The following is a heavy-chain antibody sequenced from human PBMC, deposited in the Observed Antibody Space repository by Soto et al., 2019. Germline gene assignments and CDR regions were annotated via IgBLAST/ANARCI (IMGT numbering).Heavy chain of an antibody. V-gene: IGHV5-51*01. CDR1: GYSFTNYW. J-gene: IGHJ2*01. CDR3: ARQPASGGYWYFDL. Sequence: EVQLVQSGAEVKKPGESLKISCKASGYSFTNYWIGWVRQMPGKGLEWMGIIYPGDSDTRYSPSFQGQVTISANKSITTAYLQWSSLQASDTAMYYCARQPASGGYWYFDLWGRGTLVTVSS. CDR2: IYPGDSDT. D-gene: IGHD2-2*01.